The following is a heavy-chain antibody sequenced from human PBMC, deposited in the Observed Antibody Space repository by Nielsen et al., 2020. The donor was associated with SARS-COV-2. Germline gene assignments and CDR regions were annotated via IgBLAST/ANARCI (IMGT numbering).Heavy chain of an antibody. D-gene: IGHD2-2*01. Sequence: GESLKISCAASGFTFSSYGMHWVRQAPGKGLEWVAVISYDGSNKYYADSVKGRFTISRDNSKNSLYLQMNSLRAEDTAVYYCARGHCSSTSCYVYHGMDVWGQGTTVTVSS. CDR1: GFTFSSYG. CDR3: ARGHCSSTSCYVYHGMDV. CDR2: ISYDGSNK. V-gene: IGHV3-33*05. J-gene: IGHJ6*02.